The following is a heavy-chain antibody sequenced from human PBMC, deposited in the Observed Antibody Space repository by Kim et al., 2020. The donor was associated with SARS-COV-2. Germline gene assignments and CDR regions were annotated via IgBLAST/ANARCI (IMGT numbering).Heavy chain of an antibody. CDR1: GGSISSYY. J-gene: IGHJ4*02. CDR3: ARGGGDKDIVVVVAATHPFDY. D-gene: IGHD2-15*01. V-gene: IGHV4-59*13. CDR2: IYYSGST. Sequence: SETLSLTCTVSGGSISSYYWSWIRQPPGKGLEWIGYIYYSGSTNYNPSLKSRVTISVDTSKNQFSLKLSSVTAADTAVYYCARGGGDKDIVVVVAATHPFDYWGQGTLVTVSS.